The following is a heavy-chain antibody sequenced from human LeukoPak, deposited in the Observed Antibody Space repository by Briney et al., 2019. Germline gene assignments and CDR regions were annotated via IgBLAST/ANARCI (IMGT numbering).Heavy chain of an antibody. CDR3: ARSPTNTADFNI. CDR1: GGSISSGGYY. D-gene: IGHD2-8*01. V-gene: IGHV4-30-2*01. J-gene: IGHJ3*02. Sequence: SETLSLTCTVSGGSISSGGYYWSWIRQPPGKGLEWIGYIYHSGSTYYNPSLKSRVTISVDTSENQISLKLSSVTAADTAVYYCARSPTNTADFNIWGQGTMVTVSS. CDR2: IYHSGST.